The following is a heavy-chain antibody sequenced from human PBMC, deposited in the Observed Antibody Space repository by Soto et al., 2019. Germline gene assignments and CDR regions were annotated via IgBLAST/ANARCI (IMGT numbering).Heavy chain of an antibody. J-gene: IGHJ4*02. CDR3: ARQEYGSGSYYDFDH. Sequence: SETLSLTCSVSGGSISSSSHYWGXIXXXXGKGLEWIGSIYYSGSTYYSPSLKSRVAISVDTSKNQFSLKLTSVTAADTAVYYCARQEYGSGSYYDFDHWGQGTLVTVSS. CDR1: GGSISSSSHY. D-gene: IGHD3-10*01. CDR2: IYYSGST. V-gene: IGHV4-39*01.